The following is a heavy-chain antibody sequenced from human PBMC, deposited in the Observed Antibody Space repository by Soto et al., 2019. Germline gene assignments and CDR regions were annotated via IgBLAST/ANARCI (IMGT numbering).Heavy chain of an antibody. CDR2: ISYDGSNK. D-gene: IGHD4-4*01. V-gene: IGHV3-30-3*01. J-gene: IGHJ2*01. CDR1: GFTFSSYA. CDR3: ARPLWRDDYNWGYFDL. Sequence: QVQLVESGGGVVQPGRSLRLSCAASGFTFSSYAMHWVRQAPGKALEWVAVISYDGSNKYYADSVKGRFTMSRDNSKNTLYLQMNSLRLEDTAVYYCARPLWRDDYNWGYFDLWGRGTLVTVSS.